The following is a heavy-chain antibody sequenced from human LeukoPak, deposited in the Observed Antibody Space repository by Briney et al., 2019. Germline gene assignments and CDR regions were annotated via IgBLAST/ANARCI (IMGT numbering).Heavy chain of an antibody. V-gene: IGHV3-30*14. CDR2: ISNDGNTK. CDR3: ARERAVSGWRSAHFDY. D-gene: IGHD6-19*01. J-gene: IGHJ4*02. CDR1: GFTFSSYS. Sequence: HPGRSLRLSCATPGFTFSSYSIHWVRQAPGKGLEWVSVISNDGNTKYYADSVKGRSTISRDNSRNTLYLQINSLRSEDTAVYYCARERAVSGWRSAHFDYWGQGTLVTVSS.